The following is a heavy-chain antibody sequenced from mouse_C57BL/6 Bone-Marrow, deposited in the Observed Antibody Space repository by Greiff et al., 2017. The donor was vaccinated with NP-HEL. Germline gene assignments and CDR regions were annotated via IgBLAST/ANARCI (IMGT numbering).Heavy chain of an antibody. CDR1: GFNIKDDY. J-gene: IGHJ4*01. Sequence: VQLQQSGAELVRPGASVKLSCTASGFNIKDDYMHWVKQRPEQGLEWIGWIDPENGDTEYGSKFQGKATITAETSSNTASLQLSSLTSEDTAVYSCTSVLYYAMDYWGHGTSVPVSS. CDR3: TSVLYYAMDY. D-gene: IGHD6-1*01. V-gene: IGHV14-4*01. CDR2: IDPENGDT.